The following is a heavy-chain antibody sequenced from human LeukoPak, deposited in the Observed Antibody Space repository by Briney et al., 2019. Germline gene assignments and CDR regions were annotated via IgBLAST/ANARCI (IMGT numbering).Heavy chain of an antibody. Sequence: ASVKVSCKASGYIFTGYYMHWVRQAPGQGLEWMGIINPSGGSTSYAQKFQGRVTMTRDTSTSTVYMELSSLRSEDTAVYYCARVVSDFFDYWGQGTLVTVSS. CDR3: ARVVSDFFDY. J-gene: IGHJ4*02. D-gene: IGHD2/OR15-2a*01. V-gene: IGHV1-46*01. CDR1: GYIFTGYY. CDR2: INPSGGST.